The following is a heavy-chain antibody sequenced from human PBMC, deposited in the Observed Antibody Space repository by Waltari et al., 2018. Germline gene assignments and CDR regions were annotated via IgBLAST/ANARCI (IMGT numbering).Heavy chain of an antibody. J-gene: IGHJ1*01. Sequence: EVQLVDSGGGLVKPGGSLRLSCAASGFIFKNAWIRWVRQAPGKGLEWGGRIKNKEEGETADYSTPVKGRFIISRDDSKNMVYLQMNSLRIEDTAVYYCTTTHEYWGQGTVVTVSS. CDR3: TTTHEY. V-gene: IGHV3-15*01. CDR1: GFIFKNAW. CDR2: IKNKEEGETA.